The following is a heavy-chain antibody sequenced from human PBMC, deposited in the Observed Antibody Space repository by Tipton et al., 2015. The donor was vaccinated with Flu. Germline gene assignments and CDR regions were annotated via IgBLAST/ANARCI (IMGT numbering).Heavy chain of an antibody. J-gene: IGHJ4*02. CDR1: SGSIRSTNYF. D-gene: IGHD1-1*01. CDR3: ARRVPEVPANYFDY. V-gene: IGHV4-39*01. CDR2: IYPSGTT. Sequence: TLSLTCTVSSGSIRSTNYFCAWIRQPPGKRLELIGSIYPSGTTYYNPSLKSRVTISVDTSKGQFSLMLRSVTAADTAVYYCARRVPEVPANYFDYWGQGILVTVSS.